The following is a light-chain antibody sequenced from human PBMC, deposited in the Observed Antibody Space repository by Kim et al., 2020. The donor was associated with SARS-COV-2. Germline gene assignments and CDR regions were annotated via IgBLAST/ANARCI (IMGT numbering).Light chain of an antibody. CDR3: KQYETYWR. V-gene: IGKV1-5*03. CDR2: QAS. J-gene: IGKJ1*01. Sequence: DIQMTQSPSTLSAFVGNRVTITCRASQSVDSWLAWYQQKPGKAPKLLIYQASKLASGVPSRFSGSGSGTDFTLTISNLQPDDSAIYYCKQYETYWRFGPWTKVDIK. CDR1: QSVDSW.